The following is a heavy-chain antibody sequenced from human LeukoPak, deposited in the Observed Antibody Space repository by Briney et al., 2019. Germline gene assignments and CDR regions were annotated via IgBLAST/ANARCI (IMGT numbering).Heavy chain of an antibody. CDR2: IYYTGST. Sequence: SETLSLTCTVSGGSISTYYWRWIRQPPGKGLEGIGDIYYTGSTNYNPSLKSRVTISVDTSKNQFSLNLSSVTAADTAVYYCARGRLRPDYDFWSGYLYYFDYWGQGTLVTVSS. D-gene: IGHD3-3*01. J-gene: IGHJ4*02. CDR1: GGSISTYY. CDR3: ARGRLRPDYDFWSGYLYYFDY. V-gene: IGHV4-59*01.